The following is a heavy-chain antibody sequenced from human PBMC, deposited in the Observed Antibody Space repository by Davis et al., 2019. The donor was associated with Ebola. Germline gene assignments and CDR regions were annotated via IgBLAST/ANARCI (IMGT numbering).Heavy chain of an antibody. V-gene: IGHV3-66*01. J-gene: IGHJ4*02. Sequence: GGSLRLSCAASGFTVSSNYMSWVRQAPGKGLKWVSVIYSGGSTYYADSVKGRFTISRDNSKNTLYLQMNSLRAEDTAVYYCARVYGRGYSSGWSDYWGQGTLVTVSS. CDR2: IYSGGST. CDR1: GFTVSSNY. CDR3: ARVYGRGYSSGWSDY. D-gene: IGHD6-19*01.